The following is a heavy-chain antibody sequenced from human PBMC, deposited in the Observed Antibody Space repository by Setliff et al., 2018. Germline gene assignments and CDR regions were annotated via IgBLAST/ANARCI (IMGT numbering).Heavy chain of an antibody. CDR1: SGSIINYY. Sequence: SETLSLTCTVSSGSIINYYWSWIRQPPGRPLEWIGYIKYDGTTDYNPSLDSRVTMSVDTSRNQFSLKLKSVTAADTAMYYCARGCAAGACYSDYYYYMDVWG. D-gene: IGHD2-15*01. CDR2: IKYDGTT. V-gene: IGHV4-59*01. J-gene: IGHJ6*03. CDR3: ARGCAAGACYSDYYYYMDV.